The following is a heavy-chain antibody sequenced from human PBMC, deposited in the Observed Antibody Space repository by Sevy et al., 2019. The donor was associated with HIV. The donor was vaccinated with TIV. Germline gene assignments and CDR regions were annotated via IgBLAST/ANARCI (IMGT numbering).Heavy chain of an antibody. V-gene: IGHV3-33*01. CDR1: GFTFSTYG. D-gene: IGHD4-17*01. CDR3: ARDLEFYDYGDYGPAFMPDF. CDR2: IWFDGSNS. Sequence: GGSLRLSCAASGFTFSTYGMHWVRQAPGKGLEWVAVIWFDGSNSYYADSVKGRFTISRDIAKNTLHLQMNSLRAEDTAVYYCARDLEFYDYGDYGPAFMPDFWGQGTLVTVSS. J-gene: IGHJ4*02.